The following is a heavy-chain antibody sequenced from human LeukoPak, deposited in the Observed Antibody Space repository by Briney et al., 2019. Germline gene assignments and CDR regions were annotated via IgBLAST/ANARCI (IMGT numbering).Heavy chain of an antibody. J-gene: IGHJ6*03. CDR1: GGSISSYY. Sequence: PSETLSLTCTVSGGSISSYYWSWIRQPAGKGLEWIGRIYTSGSTNYNPSLKSRVTISVDTSKNQFSLKLSSVTAADTAVYYYAGGYIYGSTYYFMDVWGKGTTVTISS. V-gene: IGHV4-4*07. CDR3: AGGYIYGSTYYFMDV. D-gene: IGHD5-18*01. CDR2: IYTSGST.